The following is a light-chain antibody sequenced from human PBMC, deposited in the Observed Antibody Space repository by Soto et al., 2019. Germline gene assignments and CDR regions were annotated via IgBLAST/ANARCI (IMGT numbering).Light chain of an antibody. CDR3: SSYTSSSTYV. V-gene: IGLV2-14*01. Sequence: QPVRTRAASVTGAPGQAISISCNETSSDVGGYNYVSWYQQHPGKAPKLMIYDVSNRPSGVSNRFSGSKSGNTASLTISGLQAEHEADYYCSSYTSSSTYVFGTGTKVPVL. CDR2: DVS. J-gene: IGLJ1*01. CDR1: SSDVGGYNY.